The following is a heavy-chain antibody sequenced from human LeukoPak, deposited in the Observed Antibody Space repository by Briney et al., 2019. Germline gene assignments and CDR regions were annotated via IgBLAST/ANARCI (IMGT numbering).Heavy chain of an antibody. CDR2: IKQDGSEE. V-gene: IGHV3-7*01. CDR3: ASVTPDY. J-gene: IGHJ4*02. Sequence: GGSLRLSCAASGFTFTKYWMSWVRQAPGKGLEWVANIKQDGSEEYYMDSVKGRFTISRDNAKNSVYLQTNSLRVEDTALYYCASVTPDYWGQGTLVTVSS. CDR1: GFTFTKYW.